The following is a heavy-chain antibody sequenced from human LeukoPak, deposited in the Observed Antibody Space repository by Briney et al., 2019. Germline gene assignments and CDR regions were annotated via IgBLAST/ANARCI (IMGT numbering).Heavy chain of an antibody. CDR2: ISYDGSNK. CDR3: ARARGVAAYFDY. D-gene: IGHD6-19*01. Sequence: GGSLRLSCAASGFTFSSYGMHWVRQAPGKGLEWVAVISYDGSNKYYADSVKGRFTISRDNSKNTLYLQMNSLRAEDTAVYYCARARGVAAYFDYWGQGTLVTVSS. CDR1: GFTFSSYG. V-gene: IGHV3-30*03. J-gene: IGHJ4*02.